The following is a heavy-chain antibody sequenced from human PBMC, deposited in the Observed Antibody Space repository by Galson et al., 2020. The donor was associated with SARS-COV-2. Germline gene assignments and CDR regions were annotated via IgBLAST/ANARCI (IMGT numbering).Heavy chain of an antibody. D-gene: IGHD3-10*01. CDR3: ARSTHCGYGSLFGFDY. V-gene: IGHV2-70*01. Sequence: SGPTLVKPTQTLTLTCTFSGFSLSTSGLCVSWIRQPPGKALEWLALIDWDDDKYYSTSLKTRLTISKDTSKNQVVLTMTNMDPVDTATYYWARSTHCGYGSLFGFDYWGQGTLVTVSS. CDR1: GFSLSTSGLC. J-gene: IGHJ4*02. CDR2: IDWDDDK.